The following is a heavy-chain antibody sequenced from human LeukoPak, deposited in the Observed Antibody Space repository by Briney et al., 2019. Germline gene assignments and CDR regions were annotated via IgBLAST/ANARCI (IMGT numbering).Heavy chain of an antibody. V-gene: IGHV1-18*01. CDR3: ARDYDSSGYYVYGY. CDR1: GYTFTSYG. Sequence: GASVKVSCKASGYTFTSYGISWVRQAPGQGLEWMGWISAYDGNTNYAQKLQGGVTMTTDTSTSTAYMELRSLRSDDTAVYYCARDYDSSGYYVYGYWGQGTLVTVSS. D-gene: IGHD3-22*01. J-gene: IGHJ4*02. CDR2: ISAYDGNT.